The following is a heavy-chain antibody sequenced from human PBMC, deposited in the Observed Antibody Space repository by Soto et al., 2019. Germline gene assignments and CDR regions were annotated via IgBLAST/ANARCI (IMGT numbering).Heavy chain of an antibody. V-gene: IGHV3-33*01. CDR1: GFTFRNHG. D-gene: IGHD2-21*01. J-gene: IGHJ5*02. CDR3: ARDRSEFARWFDR. CDR2: IWYDESHE. Sequence: QVQLVESGGGLVQPERSLRLSCAASGFTFRNHGMHWVRQAPGKGLEWVAVIWYDESHEFYADSVKGRFSISRDNAKNTLYLRMNSLRAEDTAMYYCARDRSEFARWFDRWGQGTLVTVSS.